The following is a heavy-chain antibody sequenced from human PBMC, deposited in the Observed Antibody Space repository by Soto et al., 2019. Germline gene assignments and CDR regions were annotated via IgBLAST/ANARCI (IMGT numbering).Heavy chain of an antibody. J-gene: IGHJ4*02. D-gene: IGHD3-10*01. Sequence: QVQLVQSGAEVKKPGASVKVSCKASGYTFTSYGISWVRQAPGQGLEWMGWINVYNGNTNYAQKLQGRVTMTTDTSTSTAYLDLRSLRSDDTAVYFGERDTSRGEYDYWGQGTLVTVSS. CDR2: INVYNGNT. CDR3: ERDTSRGEYDY. V-gene: IGHV1-18*01. CDR1: GYTFTSYG.